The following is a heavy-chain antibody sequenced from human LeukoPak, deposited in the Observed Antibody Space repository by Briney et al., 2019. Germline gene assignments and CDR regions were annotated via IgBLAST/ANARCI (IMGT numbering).Heavy chain of an antibody. V-gene: IGHV3-7*03. J-gene: IGHJ4*02. Sequence: PGGSLRLSCAASGFTFSGSWMDWVRQAPGKGLEWVANIKEDGSEEYYVDSVKGRFTISRDNAKNSLYLQMNSLRAEDTAVYYCAKNSGWFRFDYWGQGTLVTASS. CDR2: IKEDGSEE. CDR3: AKNSGWFRFDY. CDR1: GFTFSGSW. D-gene: IGHD6-13*01.